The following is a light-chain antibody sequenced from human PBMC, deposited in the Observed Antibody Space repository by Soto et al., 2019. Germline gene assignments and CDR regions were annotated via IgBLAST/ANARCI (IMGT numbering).Light chain of an antibody. J-gene: IGKJ1*01. CDR2: DGS. V-gene: IGKV1-5*01. Sequence: DIQRPKYPSTLSASVGDRVTITCRASQSISGYLAWYQQKPGEAPKLLIYDGSTLESGVPSRFSGSGSETQFTLTISSLQPEDFATYYCQQHYTYWWTFGQGTKVDTK. CDR1: QSISGY. CDR3: QQHYTYWWT.